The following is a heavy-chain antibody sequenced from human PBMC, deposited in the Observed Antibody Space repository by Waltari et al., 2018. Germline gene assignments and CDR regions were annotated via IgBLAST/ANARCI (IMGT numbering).Heavy chain of an antibody. CDR1: GGSISSGSYY. CDR2: IYTSGGT. D-gene: IGHD3-10*01. Sequence: QVQLQESGPGLVKPSQTLSLTCTVSGGSISSGSYYWSWIRQPAGKGLEWIGRIYTSGGTNYNPALKRRVTISVDTSKSQFSLKLSSVTAADTAVYYCAREIGLYYGSARADFDYWGQGTLVTVSS. J-gene: IGHJ4*02. V-gene: IGHV4-61*02. CDR3: AREIGLYYGSARADFDY.